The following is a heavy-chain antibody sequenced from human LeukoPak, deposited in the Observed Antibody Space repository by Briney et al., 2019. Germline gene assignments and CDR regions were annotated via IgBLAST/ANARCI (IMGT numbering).Heavy chain of an antibody. CDR3: ARWYSSGWAFDY. D-gene: IGHD6-19*01. Sequence: PSETLSLTCTVSGGSISSYYWSWIRQPPGKGLEWIGYIHYSGSTKYNPSLKSRVTISVDTSKDQFSLKLSSVTAADTAVYYCARWYSSGWAFDYWGQGTLVTVSS. CDR2: IHYSGST. J-gene: IGHJ4*02. V-gene: IGHV4-59*08. CDR1: GGSISSYY.